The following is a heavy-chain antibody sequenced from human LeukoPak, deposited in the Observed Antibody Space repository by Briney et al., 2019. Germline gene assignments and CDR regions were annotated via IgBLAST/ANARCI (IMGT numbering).Heavy chain of an antibody. CDR3: ASGTYYYDSSGYRNYYYYYMDV. V-gene: IGHV4-39*07. J-gene: IGHJ6*03. CDR1: SGSISNSNFY. D-gene: IGHD3-22*01. Sequence: SETLSLTCTVSSGSISNSNFYWGWIRQPPGKGLEWIGSIFYSGSTDYNPSLKSRVTISVDTSKNQFSLKLSSVTAADTAVYYCASGTYYYDSSGYRNYYYYYMDVWGKGTTVTISS. CDR2: IFYSGST.